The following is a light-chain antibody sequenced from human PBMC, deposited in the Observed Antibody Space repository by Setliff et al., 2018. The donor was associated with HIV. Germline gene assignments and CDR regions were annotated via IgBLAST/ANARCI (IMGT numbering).Light chain of an antibody. CDR3: SSYTSSSTYG. CDR2: DVS. V-gene: IGLV2-14*03. Sequence: QSALAQPASVSGSPGQSITISCTGTSSDVGGYNYVSWYQQHPGKAPKLMISDVSKRPSGVSSRFSGSKSGNTASLTISGLQTEDEADYYCSSYTSSSTYGFGTGTKV. CDR1: SSDVGGYNY. J-gene: IGLJ1*01.